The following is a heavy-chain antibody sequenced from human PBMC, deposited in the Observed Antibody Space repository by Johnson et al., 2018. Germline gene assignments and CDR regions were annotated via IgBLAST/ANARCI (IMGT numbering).Heavy chain of an antibody. Sequence: VQLVESGGGVVQPGRSLRLSCAASGFTFSNYAMDWVRQAPGKGLEWVAIISYDGSKKYYADSVKGRFTISRDNSKNTRYLQMNSLRAEETAVYYCARDLLSGGSGGAFDIWGQGTMVTVSS. V-gene: IGHV3-30-3*01. CDR2: ISYDGSKK. D-gene: IGHD1-26*01. CDR1: GFTFSNYA. J-gene: IGHJ3*02. CDR3: ARDLLSGGSGGAFDI.